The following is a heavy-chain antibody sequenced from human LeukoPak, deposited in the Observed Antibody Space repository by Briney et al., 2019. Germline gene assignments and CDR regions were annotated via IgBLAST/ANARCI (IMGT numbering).Heavy chain of an antibody. V-gene: IGHV3-7*01. CDR3: ARSIKSSWYIPDAFDI. J-gene: IGHJ3*02. D-gene: IGHD6-13*01. CDR2: IKQDGSEK. Sequence: GGSLRLSCAASGFTFSSYWMSWVRQAPGKGLEWVANIKQDGSEKYYVDSVKGRFTISRDNAKNSLYLQMNSLRAEDTAVYYCARSIKSSWYIPDAFDIWGQGTMVTVSS. CDR1: GFTFSSYW.